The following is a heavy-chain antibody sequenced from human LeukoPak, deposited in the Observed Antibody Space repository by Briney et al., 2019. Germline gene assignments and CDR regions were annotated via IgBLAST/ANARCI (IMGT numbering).Heavy chain of an antibody. Sequence: GGSLQLSCAASGFSFSDAWMYWVRQAPGKGLECIGRIKSKSDGGTTNSAAPVKDRFIISRDDSKNTLFLQMNSLKTDDTAVYYCATDAASRLGRGAPPYYFDYWGQGSLVTVSS. J-gene: IGHJ4*02. CDR1: GFSFSDAW. V-gene: IGHV3-15*01. CDR3: ATDAASRLGRGAPPYYFDY. CDR2: IKSKSDGGTT. D-gene: IGHD1-26*01.